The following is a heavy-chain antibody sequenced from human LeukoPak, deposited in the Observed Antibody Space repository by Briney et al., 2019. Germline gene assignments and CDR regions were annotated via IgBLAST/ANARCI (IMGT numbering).Heavy chain of an antibody. D-gene: IGHD1-26*01. J-gene: IGHJ4*02. CDR2: ISSSGSTI. V-gene: IGHV3-48*04. CDR1: GFTFSSYS. Sequence: PGGSLRLSCAASGFTFSSYSMNWVRQAPGKGLEWVSYISSSGSTIYYADSVKGRFTISRDNAKNSLYLQMKSLRAEDTTVYYCARDMGYSGSWPGYFDYWGQGVLVTVSS. CDR3: ARDMGYSGSWPGYFDY.